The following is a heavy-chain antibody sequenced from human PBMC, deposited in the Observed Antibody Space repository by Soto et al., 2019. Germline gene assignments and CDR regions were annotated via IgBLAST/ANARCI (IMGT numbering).Heavy chain of an antibody. CDR1: GYTLTELS. CDR3: ATARLNYYDSSGFFDY. V-gene: IGHV1-24*01. J-gene: IGHJ4*02. CDR2: FDPEDGET. D-gene: IGHD3-22*01. Sequence: ASVKVSCKVSGYTLTELSMHWVRQAPGKGLEWMGGFDPEDGETIYAQKFQGRVTMTEDTSTDTAYMELSSLRSEDRAVYYCATARLNYYDSSGFFDYWGQGTLVTVSS.